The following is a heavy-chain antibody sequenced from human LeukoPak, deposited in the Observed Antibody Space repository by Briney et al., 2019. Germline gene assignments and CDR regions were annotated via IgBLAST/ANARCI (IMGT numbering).Heavy chain of an antibody. Sequence: SETLSLTCTVSGGSISSSSYYWGWIRQPPGKGLEWIGSIYYSGSTYYNPSLKSRVTISVDTSKNQFSLKLSSVTAADTAVYYCARERRDGYKVYFDYWGQGTLVTVSS. D-gene: IGHD5-24*01. V-gene: IGHV4-39*07. CDR1: GGSISSSSYY. CDR2: IYYSGST. J-gene: IGHJ4*02. CDR3: ARERRDGYKVYFDY.